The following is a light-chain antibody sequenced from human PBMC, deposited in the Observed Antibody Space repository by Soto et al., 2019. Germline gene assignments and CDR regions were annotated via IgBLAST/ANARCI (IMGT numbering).Light chain of an antibody. Sequence: QSALTQPPSASGSPGQSVTISCTGTSSDVGGYNYVSWYQQHPGKAPKLIISGVSERPSGVPDRFSGSKSGNTASLTVSGLQAEDEADYYCSSYAGSDNWVFGGGTKLTVL. V-gene: IGLV2-8*01. CDR2: GVS. CDR3: SSYAGSDNWV. J-gene: IGLJ2*01. CDR1: SSDVGGYNY.